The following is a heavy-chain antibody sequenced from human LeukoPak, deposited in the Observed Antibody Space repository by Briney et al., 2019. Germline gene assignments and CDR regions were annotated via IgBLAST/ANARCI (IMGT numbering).Heavy chain of an antibody. D-gene: IGHD3-22*01. J-gene: IGHJ4*02. CDR2: IRQDGSEK. V-gene: IGHV3-7*01. CDR1: GFSVSSNY. Sequence: GGSLRLSCAASGFSVSSNYMSWVRQAPGKGLEWVANIRQDGSEKYYVDSVKGRFTISRDNAKNSLYLQMNSLRAEDTAVYYCAREGYYYDSSGYGYWGQGTLVTVSS. CDR3: AREGYYYDSSGYGY.